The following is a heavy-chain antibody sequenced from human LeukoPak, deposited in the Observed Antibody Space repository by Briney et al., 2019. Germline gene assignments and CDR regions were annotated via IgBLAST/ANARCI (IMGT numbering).Heavy chain of an antibody. D-gene: IGHD3-3*01. J-gene: IGHJ6*03. CDR1: GGSISSGSYY. CDR2: IYTSGST. V-gene: IGHV4-61*02. CDR3: ARGIGRFYDFWSGYQGHHYYYMDV. Sequence: SQTLSLTCTVSGGSISSGSYYWSWIRQPAGKGLEWIGRIYTSGSTNYNPSLKSRVTISVDTSKNQFSLKLSSVTAADTAVYYCARGIGRFYDFWSGYQGHHYYYMDVWGKGTTVTVSS.